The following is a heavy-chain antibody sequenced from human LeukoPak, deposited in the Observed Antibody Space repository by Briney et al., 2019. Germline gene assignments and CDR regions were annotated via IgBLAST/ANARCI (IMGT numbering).Heavy chain of an antibody. J-gene: IGHJ4*02. D-gene: IGHD2-15*01. Sequence: GASVKVSCKASGGTFSSYAISWVRQAPGQGLEWMGGIIPIFGTANYAQKFQGRVTITADESTSTAYMELSSLRSEDTAVYYCARVGFGSGYFDYWGQGTLVTVSS. CDR2: IIPIFGTA. V-gene: IGHV1-69*13. CDR3: ARVGFGSGYFDY. CDR1: GGTFSSYA.